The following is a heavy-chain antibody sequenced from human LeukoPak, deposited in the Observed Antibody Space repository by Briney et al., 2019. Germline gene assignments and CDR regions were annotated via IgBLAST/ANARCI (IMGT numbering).Heavy chain of an antibody. D-gene: IGHD6-13*01. CDR1: GGSISSGGYY. J-gene: IGHJ4*02. Sequence: TSETLSLTCTVSGGSISSGGYYWSWIRQHPGKGLEWIGYIYYSGSTYYNPSLKSRVTISVDTSKNQFSLKLSSVTAADTAVYYCARDGEQQLGSNWGQGTLVTVSS. V-gene: IGHV4-31*03. CDR3: ARDGEQQLGSN. CDR2: IYYSGST.